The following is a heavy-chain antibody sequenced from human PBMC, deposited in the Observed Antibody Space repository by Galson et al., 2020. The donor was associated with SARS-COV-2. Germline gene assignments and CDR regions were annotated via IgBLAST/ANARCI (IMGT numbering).Heavy chain of an antibody. Sequence: SETLSLTCLAYGWSFSGYYWSWIRQPPGKGLEWIGEIKSSGRTNYNPPPKRRATISVDTSKNHFSLKLSSVTAADTAVYYGAREENFFLVGTATRMCYFDYWGRGTLATVSS. D-gene: IGHD2-21*02. CDR1: GWSFSGYY. CDR2: IKSSGRT. CDR3: AREENFFLVGTATRMCYFDY. J-gene: IGHJ4*02. V-gene: IGHV4-34*01.